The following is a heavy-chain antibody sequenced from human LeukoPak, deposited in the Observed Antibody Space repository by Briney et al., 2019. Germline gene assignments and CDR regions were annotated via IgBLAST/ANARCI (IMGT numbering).Heavy chain of an antibody. CDR3: AADFDY. J-gene: IGHJ4*02. CDR2: ISYDGSNK. V-gene: IGHV3-30*03. CDR1: GFTFSSYG. Sequence: GGSLRLSCAASGFTFSSYGMHWVRQAPDKGLEWVAVISYDGSNKYYADSVKGRFTISRDNSKNTLYLQMNSLRAEDTAVYYCAADFDYWGQGTLVTVSS.